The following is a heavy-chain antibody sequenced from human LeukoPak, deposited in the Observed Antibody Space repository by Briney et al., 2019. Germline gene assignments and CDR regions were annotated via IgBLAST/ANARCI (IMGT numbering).Heavy chain of an antibody. D-gene: IGHD3-22*01. Sequence: PGESLKISCKGSGYSFNSYWIGWVRQMPGKGLEWMGVIYPGDSDTRYSPSFQGQVTISADKSISTAYLQWNNLKASDTAMYYCAREPDSSGYSFDYWGQGTLVTVSS. J-gene: IGHJ4*02. CDR2: IYPGDSDT. CDR1: GYSFNSYW. CDR3: AREPDSSGYSFDY. V-gene: IGHV5-51*01.